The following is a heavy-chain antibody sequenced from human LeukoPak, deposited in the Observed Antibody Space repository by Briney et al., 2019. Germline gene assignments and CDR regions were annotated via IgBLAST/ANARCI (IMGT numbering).Heavy chain of an antibody. D-gene: IGHD3-22*01. V-gene: IGHV3-30*18. CDR1: GFTFTNYG. CDR3: AKDISPAYDSSGYLAFDI. CDR2: ISYDGSDK. Sequence: PGRSLRLSCAASGFTFTNYGMHWVRQAPGKGLEWVALISYDGSDKNYADSVKGRFTISRDNSKNTLYLQMNSLRAEDTAVYYCAKDISPAYDSSGYLAFDIWGQGTMVTVSS. J-gene: IGHJ3*02.